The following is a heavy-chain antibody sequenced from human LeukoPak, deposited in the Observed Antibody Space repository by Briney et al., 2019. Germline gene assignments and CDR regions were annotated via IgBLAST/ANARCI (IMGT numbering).Heavy chain of an antibody. V-gene: IGHV5-51*01. D-gene: IGHD2-21*01. CDR1: GYSFTSYW. Sequence: GESLKISCKGSGYSFTSYWIGWVRQMPGKGLEWMGIIHPGDSDTRYSPSFQGQVTISADKSITTAYLQWSSLKASDTAMYYCARSYCGGGNCYEATGAKFDCWGQGTLVTVSS. J-gene: IGHJ4*02. CDR2: IHPGDSDT. CDR3: ARSYCGGGNCYEATGAKFDC.